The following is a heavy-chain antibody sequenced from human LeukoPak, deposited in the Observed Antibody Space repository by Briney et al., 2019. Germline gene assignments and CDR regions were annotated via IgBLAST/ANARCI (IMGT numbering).Heavy chain of an antibody. Sequence: SETLSLTCSVSGGSIDIYYWTWIRQPPGKGLEWLGYIYSSGSTTYNPSLQSRVTISVDTYRNQFSLKLTSVTTADTAIYYCARSATYDYVWGSYRYYDPWGQGTLVTVSS. J-gene: IGHJ5*02. CDR3: ARSATYDYVWGSYRYYDP. CDR1: GGSIDIYY. CDR2: IYSSGST. V-gene: IGHV4-59*01. D-gene: IGHD3-16*02.